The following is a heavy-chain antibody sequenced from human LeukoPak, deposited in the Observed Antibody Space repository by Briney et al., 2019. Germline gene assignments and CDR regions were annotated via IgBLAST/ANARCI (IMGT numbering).Heavy chain of an antibody. CDR2: IDISGTF. CDR3: ARAAELYDFWGGYGPFDL. CDR1: GGSLSEFY. D-gene: IGHD3-3*01. J-gene: IGHJ3*01. V-gene: IGHV4-59*10. Sequence: SETLSLTCAVYGGSLSEFYWSWIRQPAGKRLEWIGRIDISGTFNYNPSLESRVTMSIDTSKSSFFLNLTSVTAADTAVYFCARAAELYDFWGGYGPFDLWGQGKMVTVSS.